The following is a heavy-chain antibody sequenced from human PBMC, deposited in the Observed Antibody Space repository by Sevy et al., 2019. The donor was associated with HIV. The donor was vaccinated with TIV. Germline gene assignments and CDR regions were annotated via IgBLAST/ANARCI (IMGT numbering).Heavy chain of an antibody. Sequence: GGSLRLSCAASEFTFSSYGMSWVRQAPGKGLEWVSGISASGGSTYYADSVKGRFTISRDNSKNTVYLQMNSLGAEDTAVYYCAKEGGSGWYGDWGQGTLVTVSS. J-gene: IGHJ4*02. D-gene: IGHD6-19*01. V-gene: IGHV3-23*01. CDR3: AKEGGSGWYGD. CDR1: EFTFSSYG. CDR2: ISASGGST.